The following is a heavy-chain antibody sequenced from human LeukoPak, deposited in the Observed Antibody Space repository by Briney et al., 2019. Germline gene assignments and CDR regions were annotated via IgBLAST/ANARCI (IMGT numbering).Heavy chain of an antibody. Sequence: GGSLRLSCAASGFTFSSYSMNWVRQAPGKGLEWVSSISSSSSYIYYADSVKGRFTISRDNVKNSLYLQMNSLRAEDTAVYYCARARGLRYFTDYWGQGTLVTVSS. CDR2: ISSSSSYI. V-gene: IGHV3-21*01. CDR1: GFTFSSYS. D-gene: IGHD3-9*01. J-gene: IGHJ4*02. CDR3: ARARGLRYFTDY.